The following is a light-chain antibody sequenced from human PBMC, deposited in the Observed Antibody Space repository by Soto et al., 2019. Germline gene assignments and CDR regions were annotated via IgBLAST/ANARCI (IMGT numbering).Light chain of an antibody. Sequence: QSVLTQPPSASGSPGQSVTISCTGTSSDVGGYNYVSWYQQHPGKAPKLMIYEVIKRPSGVPDRFSGSKSGNTASLTISGLQADDEADYYCSSYTVSSTLVFGTGTKVTVL. J-gene: IGLJ1*01. CDR3: SSYTVSSTLV. CDR1: SSDVGGYNY. CDR2: EVI. V-gene: IGLV2-8*01.